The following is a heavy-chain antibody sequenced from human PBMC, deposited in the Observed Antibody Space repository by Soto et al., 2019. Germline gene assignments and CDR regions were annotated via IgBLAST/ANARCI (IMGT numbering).Heavy chain of an antibody. CDR3: VRLIGNSWLDF. J-gene: IGHJ5*01. CDR2: TYYRSKWYN. D-gene: IGHD1-26*01. CDR1: GDSVSSNSVT. Sequence: SQTLSLTCAISGDSVSSNSVTWNWIRQSPSRGLEWLGRTYYRSKWYNDYAESVKSRITINPDTSKNQFSLHLNSVIPEDTAVYYCVRLIGNSWLDFWGQGTLVTVSS. V-gene: IGHV6-1*01.